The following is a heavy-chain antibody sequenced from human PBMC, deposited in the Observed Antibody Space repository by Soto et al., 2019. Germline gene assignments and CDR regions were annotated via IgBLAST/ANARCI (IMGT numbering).Heavy chain of an antibody. Sequence: ETLSLTCTVSGGSISGYYWSWLRQPPGKALEWLAHIFSNDEKSYSTSLKSRLTISKDTSKSQVVLTMTNMDPVDTATYYCARIWNDIPHNWFDPWGQGTLVTVSS. CDR1: GGSISGYYW. J-gene: IGHJ5*02. CDR3: ARIWNDIPHNWFDP. D-gene: IGHD2-8*01. CDR2: IFSNDEK. V-gene: IGHV2-26*01.